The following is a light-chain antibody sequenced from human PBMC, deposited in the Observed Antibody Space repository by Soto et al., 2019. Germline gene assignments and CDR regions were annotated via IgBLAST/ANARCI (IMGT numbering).Light chain of an antibody. CDR3: HQYGSTPMYT. V-gene: IGKV3-20*01. CDR1: QSVSSSY. CDR2: GAS. Sequence: EIVLTQSPGTLSLSPGERATLSCRASQSVSSSYLAWYQQKPGQAPRLLIHGASARATGIPDRFSGSGSGTDFTLTISRLEPEDCAVYFCHQYGSTPMYTFGQGTKLEIK. J-gene: IGKJ2*01.